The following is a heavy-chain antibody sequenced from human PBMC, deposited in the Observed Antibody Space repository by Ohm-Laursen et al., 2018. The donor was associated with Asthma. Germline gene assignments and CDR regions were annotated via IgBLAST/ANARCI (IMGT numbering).Heavy chain of an antibody. CDR3: ASDRWGSTGDWFDP. J-gene: IGHJ5*02. V-gene: IGHV1-18*04. CDR2: ISAYNGNT. D-gene: IGHD2-2*01. CDR1: GYTFTSYG. Sequence: SVKVSCKASGYTFTSYGISWVRQAPGQGLEWMGWISAYNGNTNYAQKLQGRVTMTTDTSTSTAYMELRSLRSDDTAVYYCASDRWGSTGDWFDPWGQGTLVTVSS.